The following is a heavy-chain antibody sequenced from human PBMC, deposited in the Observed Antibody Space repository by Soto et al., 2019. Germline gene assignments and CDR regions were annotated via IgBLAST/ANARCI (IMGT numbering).Heavy chain of an antibody. D-gene: IGHD2-15*01. CDR1: GGSFSGYY. CDR2: INHSGST. J-gene: IGHJ4*02. V-gene: IGHV4-34*01. Sequence: SETLSLTCAVYGGSFSGYYWSWIRQPPGKGLEWIGEINHSGSTNYNPSLKSRVTISVDTSKNQFSLKLSSVTAADTAVYYCARGLPRDVNCSGGSCYPGYYFDYWGQGTLVTVSS. CDR3: ARGLPRDVNCSGGSCYPGYYFDY.